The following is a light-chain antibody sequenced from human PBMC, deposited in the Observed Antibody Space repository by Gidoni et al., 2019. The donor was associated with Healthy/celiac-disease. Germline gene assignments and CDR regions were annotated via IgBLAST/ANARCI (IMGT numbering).Light chain of an antibody. CDR1: QSLLHSNGYNY. CDR2: LGS. Sequence: DIVMTQSPLSLPVTPGEPASISCTSSQSLLHSNGYNYLDWYLQKPGQSPQLLIYLGSNRASGVPDRFSGSGSGTDFTLKISRVEAEDVGVYYCMQALQTPPYTFXXXTKLEIK. CDR3: MQALQTPPYT. J-gene: IGKJ2*01. V-gene: IGKV2-28*01.